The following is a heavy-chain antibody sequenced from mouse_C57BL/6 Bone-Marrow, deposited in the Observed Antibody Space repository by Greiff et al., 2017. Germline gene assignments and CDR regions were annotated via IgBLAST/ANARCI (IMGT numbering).Heavy chain of an antibody. CDR3: ASMGGDY. J-gene: IGHJ4*01. V-gene: IGHV1-64*01. CDR1: GYTFTSYW. CDR2: IHPNSGST. Sequence: VKLQESGAELVKPGASVKLSCKASGYTFTSYWMHWVKQRPGQGLEWIGMIHPNSGSTNYNEKFKSKATLTVDKSSSTAYMQLSSLTSEDSAVYYCASMGGDYWGQGTSVTVSS.